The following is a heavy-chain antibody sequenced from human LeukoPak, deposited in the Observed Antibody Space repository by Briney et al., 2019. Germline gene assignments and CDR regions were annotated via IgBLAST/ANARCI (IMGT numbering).Heavy chain of an antibody. D-gene: IGHD1-14*01. Sequence: GGSLRLSCAASGFTFDDYAMHWVRQAPGKGLEWVSGISWNSGSIGYADSVKGRFTISRDNAKNSLYLQMNSLRAEDMALYYCARSIKRINWFDSWGQGTLVTVSS. CDR2: ISWNSGSI. J-gene: IGHJ5*01. CDR3: ARSIKRINWFDS. V-gene: IGHV3-9*03. CDR1: GFTFDDYA.